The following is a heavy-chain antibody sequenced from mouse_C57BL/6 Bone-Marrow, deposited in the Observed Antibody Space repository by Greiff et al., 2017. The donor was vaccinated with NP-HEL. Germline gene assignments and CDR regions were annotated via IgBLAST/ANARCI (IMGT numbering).Heavy chain of an antibody. CDR1: GYTFTSYW. J-gene: IGHJ1*03. CDR3: ARAGSSYVSYWYFDV. V-gene: IGHV1-64*01. Sequence: QVQLQQPGAELVKPGASVKLSCKASGYTFTSYWMHWVKQRPGQGLEWIGMIHPNSGSTNYNEKFRSKATLTVDKSSSTAYMQLSSLTSEDSAVYYCARAGSSYVSYWYFDVWGTGTTVTVSS. D-gene: IGHD1-1*01. CDR2: IHPNSGST.